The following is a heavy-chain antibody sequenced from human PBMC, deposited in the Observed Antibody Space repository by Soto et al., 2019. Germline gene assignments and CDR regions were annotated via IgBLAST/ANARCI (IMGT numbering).Heavy chain of an antibody. CDR2: INAGNGNT. CDR3: EREWGGVITSLSYGMEV. V-gene: IGHV1-3*01. D-gene: IGHD3-10*01. CDR1: GYAFTSYA. J-gene: IGHJ6*04. Sequence: GASVRVSCKASGYAFTSYAMHWVGQAPVQRLEWMVWINAGNGNTKYSQKFQGRVTITRDTSASTAYMELSSLRSEETDVYYCEREWGGVITSLSYGMEVWGKGTTVTASS.